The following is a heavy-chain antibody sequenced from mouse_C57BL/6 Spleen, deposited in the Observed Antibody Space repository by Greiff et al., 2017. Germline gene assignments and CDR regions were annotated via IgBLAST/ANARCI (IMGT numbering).Heavy chain of an antibody. CDR3: AWPFYYDNGDYAMDY. Sequence: EVKLLESGGGLVKPGGSLKLSCAASGFTFSDYGMHWVRQAPEKGLEWVAYISSGSSTIYYADTVKGRFTISRDNAKNTLSLQMSSLRSEDTAMYYCAWPFYYDNGDYAMDYWGQGTSVTVSS. J-gene: IGHJ4*01. D-gene: IGHD2-4*01. V-gene: IGHV5-17*01. CDR1: GFTFSDYG. CDR2: ISSGSSTI.